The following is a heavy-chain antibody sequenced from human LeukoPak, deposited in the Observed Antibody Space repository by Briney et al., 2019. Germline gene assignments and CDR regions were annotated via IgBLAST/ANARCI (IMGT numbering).Heavy chain of an antibody. D-gene: IGHD3-3*01. CDR2: ISYDGSNK. CDR1: GFTFGSYA. V-gene: IGHV3-30-3*01. CDR3: ANMDFGGDFDY. Sequence: GGSLRLSCAASGFTFGSYAMHWVRQAPGKGLEWVAVISYDGSNKYYADSVKGRFTISKDNSKNTLYLQMNSLRAEDTAVYYCANMDFGGDFDYWGQGTLVTVSS. J-gene: IGHJ4*02.